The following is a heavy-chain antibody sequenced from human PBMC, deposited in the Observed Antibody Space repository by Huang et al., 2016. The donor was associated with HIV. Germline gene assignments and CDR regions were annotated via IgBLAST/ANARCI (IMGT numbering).Heavy chain of an antibody. J-gene: IGHJ3*02. CDR1: GFKFSNYW. Sequence: EEHLVESGGGLVQPGGSLRLSCEASGFKFSNYWMQWVRQAPGKGLRWVSRIKIDGRTTDYADSVKCRYTISRDNAKNTLYLQMSSLTAEDTAIYYCARAGGFEIWGQGTVVTVSS. D-gene: IGHD2-15*01. CDR3: ARAGGFEI. V-gene: IGHV3-74*01. CDR2: IKIDGRTT.